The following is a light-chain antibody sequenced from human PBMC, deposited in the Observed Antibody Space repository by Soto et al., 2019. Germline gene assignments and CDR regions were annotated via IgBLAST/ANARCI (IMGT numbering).Light chain of an antibody. CDR3: QQRGNWPWT. Sequence: EIVLTQSPATLSLSPGERATLSCRASPSVSSYLAWYQQKAGQAPRLLIYDASNRATGIPARFSGSGSGTDFSLTISSLEPEVFVVYSCQQRGNWPWTFGKGTKVEIK. J-gene: IGKJ1*01. V-gene: IGKV3-11*01. CDR2: DAS. CDR1: PSVSSY.